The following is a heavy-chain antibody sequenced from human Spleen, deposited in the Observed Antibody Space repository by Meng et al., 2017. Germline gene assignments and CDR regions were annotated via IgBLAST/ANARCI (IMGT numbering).Heavy chain of an antibody. CDR3: ARDYDILTGLGGFDP. V-gene: IGHV4-61*01. CDR2: IYYSGST. CDR1: GGSVSSGSYY. Sequence: VQLQESGPGLVRPSETLSLTCTVSGGSVSSGSYYWSWIRQPPGKGLEWIGYIYYSGSTNYNPSLKSRVTISVDTSKNQFSLKLSSVTAADTAVYYCARDYDILTGLGGFDPWGQGTLVTVSS. D-gene: IGHD3-9*01. J-gene: IGHJ5*02.